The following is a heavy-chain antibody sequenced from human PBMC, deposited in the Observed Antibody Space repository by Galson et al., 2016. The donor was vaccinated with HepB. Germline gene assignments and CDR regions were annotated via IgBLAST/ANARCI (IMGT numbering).Heavy chain of an antibody. CDR1: GFTFSSYG. CDR2: ILFDGSNK. J-gene: IGHJ3*02. Sequence: SLRLSCAASGFTFSSYGMHWVRQAPGKGLEWVAVILFDGSNKNYVDSVRGRFTISRDNSKNTLYLQMNTLRAEDTAVYYCARGTFCSGDSCYSPAFDMWGQGTMVTVSS. CDR3: ARGTFCSGDSCYSPAFDM. V-gene: IGHV3-33*01. D-gene: IGHD2-15*01.